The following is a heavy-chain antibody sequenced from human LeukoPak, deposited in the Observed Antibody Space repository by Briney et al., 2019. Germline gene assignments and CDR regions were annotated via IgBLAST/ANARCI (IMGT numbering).Heavy chain of an antibody. CDR3: ATLSRKVDTVMVTTALDC. CDR1: GGTFSSYA. Sequence: GASVKVSCKASGGTFSSYAISWVRQAPGQGLEWMGGIIPIFGTANYAQKFQGRVTITADESTSTAYMELSSLRSEDTAVYYCATLSRKVDTVMVTTALDCWGQGTLVTVSS. J-gene: IGHJ4*02. CDR2: IIPIFGTA. V-gene: IGHV1-69*13. D-gene: IGHD5-18*01.